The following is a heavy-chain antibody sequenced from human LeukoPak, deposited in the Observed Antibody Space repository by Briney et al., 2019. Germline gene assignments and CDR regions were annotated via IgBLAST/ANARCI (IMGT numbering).Heavy chain of an antibody. CDR3: AKVLEPDYYYYYMDV. CDR2: ISGDGGST. J-gene: IGHJ6*03. D-gene: IGHD1-1*01. CDR1: GFTFDDYA. Sequence: GGSLRLSCAASGFTFDDYAMHCVRQAPGKGLEWVSLISGDGGSTYYADSVKGRFTISRDNSKNSLYLQMNSLRTEDTALYYCAKVLEPDYYYYYMDVWGKGTTVTVSS. V-gene: IGHV3-43*02.